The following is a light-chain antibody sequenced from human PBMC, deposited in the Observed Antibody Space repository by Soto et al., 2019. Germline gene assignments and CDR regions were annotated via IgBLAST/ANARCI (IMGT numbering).Light chain of an antibody. CDR1: QSVSSSY. V-gene: IGKV3-20*01. Sequence: EIVLTQSPGTLSLSPGERATLSCRASQSVSSSYLAWYQQKPGQAPRLLIYGASSRATGIPDRFSGSGSGTDFPLTISRLEPADFALYYCQQYGSSPWTFGQGTKVEI. CDR3: QQYGSSPWT. J-gene: IGKJ1*01. CDR2: GAS.